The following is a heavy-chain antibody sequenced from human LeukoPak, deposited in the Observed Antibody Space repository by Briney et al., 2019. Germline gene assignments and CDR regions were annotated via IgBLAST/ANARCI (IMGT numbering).Heavy chain of an antibody. D-gene: IGHD2/OR15-2a*01. Sequence: GGSLRLSCAASGFTFRRYEMNWVRQAPGKGLEWVSVISADGSKKYYADSVKGRFTVSRDNSMNTLYLQMNSLRAEDTALYYCARGNTDEDYWGQGTLVTVSS. V-gene: IGHV3-30-3*01. CDR2: ISADGSKK. CDR1: GFTFRRYE. J-gene: IGHJ4*02. CDR3: ARGNTDEDY.